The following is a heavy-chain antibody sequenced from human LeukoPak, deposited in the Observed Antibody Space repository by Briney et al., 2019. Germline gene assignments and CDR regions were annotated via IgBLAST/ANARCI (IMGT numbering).Heavy chain of an antibody. CDR2: IRYNGNNQ. J-gene: IGHJ4*02. D-gene: IGHD1-26*01. CDR1: GFTFNNYG. CDR3: AKDGRHGGYFDY. V-gene: IGHV3-30*02. Sequence: PGGSLRLSCAASGFTFNNYGMHWVRQAPGKGLEWVAFIRYNGNNQYYADSVKGRFTISRDNSKNTLYLQMNSLRAEDTAVYYCAKDGRHGGYFDYWGQGTLVTVSS.